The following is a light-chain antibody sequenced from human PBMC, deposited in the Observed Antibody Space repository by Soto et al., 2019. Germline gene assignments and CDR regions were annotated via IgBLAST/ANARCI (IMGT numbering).Light chain of an antibody. V-gene: IGKV1-5*01. CDR3: QQYGSSSYT. Sequence: DIQMTQSPSTLSASVGDRVTITCRASQSISSWLAWYQQKPGKAPKLLIYDASSLESGVPSRFSGSGSGTDFTLTISRLEPEDFAVYYCQQYGSSSYTFGQGTKLEIK. J-gene: IGKJ2*01. CDR1: QSISSW. CDR2: DAS.